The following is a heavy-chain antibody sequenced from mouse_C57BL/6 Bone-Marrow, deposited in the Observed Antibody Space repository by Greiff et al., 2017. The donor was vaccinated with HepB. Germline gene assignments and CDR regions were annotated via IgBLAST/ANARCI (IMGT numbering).Heavy chain of an antibody. D-gene: IGHD1-1*01. CDR3: ARRLSYYYGSSFYWYFDV. V-gene: IGHV1-76*01. CDR2: IYPGSGNT. Sequence: VKLQESGAELVRPGASVKLSCKASGYTFTDYYINWVKQRPGQGLEWIARIYPGSGNTYYNEKFKGKATLTAEKSSSTAYMQLSSLTSEDSAVYFCARRLSYYYGSSFYWYFDVWGTGTTVTVSS. J-gene: IGHJ1*03. CDR1: GYTFTDYY.